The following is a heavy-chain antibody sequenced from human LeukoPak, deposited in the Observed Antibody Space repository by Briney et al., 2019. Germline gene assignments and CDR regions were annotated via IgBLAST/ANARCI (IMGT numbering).Heavy chain of an antibody. V-gene: IGHV1-69*05. CDR3: ARDQYSGGWYGDY. D-gene: IGHD6-19*01. Sequence: SVKVSFKSSGGTFSSYPIRWVRQPPGRGLEWMGRIIPIFGTANYPQKFQGRVTITTDESTSTAYLELSSLSSEDTAVYYCARDQYSGGWYGDYWGQRTLVTVSS. CDR1: GGTFSSYP. J-gene: IGHJ4*02. CDR2: IIPIFGTA.